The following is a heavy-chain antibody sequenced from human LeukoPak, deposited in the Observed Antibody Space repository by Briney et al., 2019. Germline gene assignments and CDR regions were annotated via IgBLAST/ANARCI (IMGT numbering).Heavy chain of an antibody. J-gene: IGHJ1*01. CDR2: IKQDGSEK. V-gene: IGHV3-7*01. CDR1: GFTFSSYW. CDR3: ARSAPLIYSSSGYFQH. Sequence: GGSLRLSCVASGFTFSSYWMSWVRQAPGKGLEWVASIKQDGSEKYCVDPVRGRFTISRDNAKNSLYLQMNTLRVDDTAVYYCARSAPLIYSSSGYFQHWGQGTLVTVSS. D-gene: IGHD6-13*01.